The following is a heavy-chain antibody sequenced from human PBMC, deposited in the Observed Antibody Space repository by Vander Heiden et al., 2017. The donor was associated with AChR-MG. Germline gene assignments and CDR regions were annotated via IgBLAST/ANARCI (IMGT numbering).Heavy chain of an antibody. V-gene: IGHV4-38-2*01. CDR3: ARSEGLWFGELFYYYYGMDV. Sequence: QVQLQESGPGLVKPSETLSLTCAVSGYSISSGYYWGWIRQPPGKGLEWIWSIYHSGSTYYNPSLKSRVTISVDTSKNQFSRKLSSVTAADTAVYYCARSEGLWFGELFYYYYGMDVWGQGTTVTVSS. CDR2: IYHSGST. J-gene: IGHJ6*02. D-gene: IGHD3-10*01. CDR1: GYSISSGYY.